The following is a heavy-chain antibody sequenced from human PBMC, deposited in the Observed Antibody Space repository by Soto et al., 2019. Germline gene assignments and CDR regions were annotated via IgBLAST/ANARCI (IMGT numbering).Heavy chain of an antibody. Sequence: QVQLVQSGPEVKRPGSSVKVSCEASGLTYSSHVISWVRQAPGQGLEWMGGIIPLFGIPNYAQKFQGRLTITTDKSTSTAYMELSILRSEDTAVYYCARGVVDTNVVFKWFDPWGQGTLVTVSS. V-gene: IGHV1-69*17. J-gene: IGHJ5*02. CDR3: ARGVVDTNVVFKWFDP. D-gene: IGHD2-15*01. CDR2: IIPLFGIP. CDR1: GLTYSSHV.